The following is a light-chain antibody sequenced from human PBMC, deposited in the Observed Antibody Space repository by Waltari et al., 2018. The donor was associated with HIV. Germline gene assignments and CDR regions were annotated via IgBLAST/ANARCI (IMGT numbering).Light chain of an antibody. CDR3: AAWDDSLGGPV. V-gene: IGLV1-47*01. J-gene: IGLJ7*01. CDR1: TSNIGSNY. CDR2: GLN. Sequence: QSVLTQPPSASGTPGQRVTISCSGSTSNIGSNYVHWYQHLPGTAPKLLIYGLNVMPSGVSYRFSGSKSGTSASLAISGLRSEDEGDYSCAAWDDSLGGPVFGGGTQLTVL.